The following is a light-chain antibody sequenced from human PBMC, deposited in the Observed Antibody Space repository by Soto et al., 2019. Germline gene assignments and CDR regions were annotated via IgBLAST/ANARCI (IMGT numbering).Light chain of an antibody. CDR1: QSISSW. CDR2: KAS. Sequence: DIQMTQSPSTLSASVGDRVTITCRASQSISSWLAGYQKKPGKAPKLLIYKASNLESGVPSRFSGSGSGTEITLTISSLQPDDFATYYCQQYNSYSYTFGQGTKLEIK. V-gene: IGKV1-5*03. J-gene: IGKJ2*01. CDR3: QQYNSYSYT.